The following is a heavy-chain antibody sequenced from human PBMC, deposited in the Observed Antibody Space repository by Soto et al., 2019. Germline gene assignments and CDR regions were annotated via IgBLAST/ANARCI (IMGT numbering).Heavy chain of an antibody. CDR1: GFTFSNAW. Sequence: GGSLRLSCAASGFTFSNAWMNWVCQAPGKGLEWVGRIKSKTDGGTTDYAAPVKGRFTISRDDSKNTLYLQMNSLKTEDTAVYYCTTVRRLPGYYYHYCMDVWGQGTTVTVSS. CDR2: IKSKTDGGTT. J-gene: IGHJ6*02. V-gene: IGHV3-15*07. CDR3: TTVRRLPGYYYHYCMDV.